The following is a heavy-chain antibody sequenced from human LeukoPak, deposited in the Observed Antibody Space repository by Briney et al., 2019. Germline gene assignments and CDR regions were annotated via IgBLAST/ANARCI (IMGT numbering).Heavy chain of an antibody. CDR2: INKRGST. CDR3: ARPLGYCSDSRCPQSWFDP. V-gene: IGHV4-34*01. J-gene: IGHJ5*02. CDR1: GASFSGYY. Sequence: PSETLSLTCAVYGASFSGYYWSWIRQSSGKGLEWIGEINKRGSTNYNPSLKSRVIMSVDTSKNQFSLKLSSVTAADTAVYYCARPLGYCSDSRCPQSWFDPWGQGTLVTVSS. D-gene: IGHD2-15*01.